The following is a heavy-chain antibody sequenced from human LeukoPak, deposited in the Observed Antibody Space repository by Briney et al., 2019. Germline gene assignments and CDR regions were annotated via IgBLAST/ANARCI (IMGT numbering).Heavy chain of an antibody. CDR3: ARALASGDYY. J-gene: IGHJ3*01. Sequence: GGSLRLSCAASGFTFNTYIMHWVRQSPGKGLEWVAVMSHSGTSIDYADSVKGRFTISRDNSKNTLYLQMNSLRAEDTAVYYCARALASGDYYWGQGTMVTVSS. V-gene: IGHV3-30*04. CDR2: MSHSGTSI. D-gene: IGHD4-17*01. CDR1: GFTFNTYI.